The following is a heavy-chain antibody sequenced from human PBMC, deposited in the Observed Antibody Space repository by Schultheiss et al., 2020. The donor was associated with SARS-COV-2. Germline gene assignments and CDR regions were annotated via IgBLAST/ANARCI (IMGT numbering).Heavy chain of an antibody. CDR3: ARTTGGYTAMVYYYYGMDV. CDR1: GFTFSSYA. Sequence: GESLRLSCAASGFTFSSYAMHWVRQAPGKGLAWVAVISYDGSNKYYADSVKGRFTISRDNSKNTLYLQMNSLRAEDTAVYYCARTTGGYTAMVYYYYGMDVWGPGNTVTGSS. J-gene: IGHJ6*02. D-gene: IGHD5-18*01. V-gene: IGHV3-30*01. CDR2: ISYDGSNK.